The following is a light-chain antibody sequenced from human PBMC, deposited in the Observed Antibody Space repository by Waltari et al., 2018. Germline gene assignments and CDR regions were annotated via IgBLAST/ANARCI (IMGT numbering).Light chain of an antibody. Sequence: DIQMTQSPSTLSASVGDRVTITCRASQTIRSWLAWYQHKPGKAPKLLIYKASNLESGVPSSVSGSGSGTEFTLTVSSLQPDDFATYYCQQYDSYPWTFGQGTKVEI. CDR2: KAS. CDR3: QQYDSYPWT. V-gene: IGKV1-5*03. J-gene: IGKJ1*01. CDR1: QTIRSW.